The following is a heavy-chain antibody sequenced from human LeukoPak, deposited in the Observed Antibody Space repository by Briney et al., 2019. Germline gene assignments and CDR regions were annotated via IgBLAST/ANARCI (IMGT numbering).Heavy chain of an antibody. CDR3: AREPVLRFLEWLSKTQTNGMDV. J-gene: IGHJ6*02. V-gene: IGHV3-7*03. D-gene: IGHD3-3*01. CDR2: IKQDGSEK. CDR1: GFTFSSYW. Sequence: PGGSLRLSCAASGFTFSSYWMSWVRQAPGKGLEWVANIKQDGSEKYYVDSVKGRFTISRDNAKNSLYLQMNSLRAEDTAVYYCAREPVLRFLEWLSKTQTNGMDVWGQGTTVTVSS.